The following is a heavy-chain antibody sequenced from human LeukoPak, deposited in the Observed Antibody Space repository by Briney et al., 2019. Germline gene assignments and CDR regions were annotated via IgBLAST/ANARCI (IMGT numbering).Heavy chain of an antibody. D-gene: IGHD3-22*01. V-gene: IGHV3-23*01. CDR2: ISGSGGST. Sequence: GGSLRLSCAASGFTFRSYAMSWVRQAPGKGLEWVSAISGSGGSTYYADSVKGRFTISRDNSKNTLYLQMNSLRAEDTAVYYCAKEGYYYDSSGYIDYWGQGTLVTVSS. J-gene: IGHJ4*02. CDR1: GFTFRSYA. CDR3: AKEGYYYDSSGYIDY.